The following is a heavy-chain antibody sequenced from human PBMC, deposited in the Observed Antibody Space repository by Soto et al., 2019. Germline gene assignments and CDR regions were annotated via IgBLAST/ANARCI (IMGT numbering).Heavy chain of an antibody. CDR2: IWYDGSNK. V-gene: IGHV3-33*01. Sequence: PGGSLRLSCAASGFTFSSYGMHWVRQAPGKGLEWVAVIWYDGSNKYYADSVKGRFTISRDNSKNTLYLQMSSLRAEDTAVYYCARGTYYYDSSGSDVWGQGTTVTVSS. CDR3: ARGTYYYDSSGSDV. J-gene: IGHJ6*02. D-gene: IGHD3-22*01. CDR1: GFTFSSYG.